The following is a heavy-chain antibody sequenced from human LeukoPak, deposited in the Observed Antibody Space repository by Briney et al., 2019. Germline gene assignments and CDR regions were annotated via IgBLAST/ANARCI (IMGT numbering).Heavy chain of an antibody. V-gene: IGHV3-30*02. CDR3: AKSPYSGQWELLLYFDY. CDR1: GFTFSSYV. D-gene: IGHD1-26*01. Sequence: PRGSLRLSCAASGFTFSSYVMHWVRQAPGKGLEWVAFMWYDGSKEYYADSVKGRFTISRDNSKNTLYLQMNSLRAEDTAVYYCAKSPYSGQWELLLYFDYWGQGTLVTVSS. J-gene: IGHJ4*02. CDR2: MWYDGSKE.